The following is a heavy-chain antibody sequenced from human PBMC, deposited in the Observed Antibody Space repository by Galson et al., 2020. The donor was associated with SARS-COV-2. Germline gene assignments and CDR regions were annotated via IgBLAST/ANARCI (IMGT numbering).Heavy chain of an antibody. CDR1: GFTFSSYA. J-gene: IGHJ3*02. CDR3: ARDRYCSSTSCYLVSYVFDI. Sequence: GESLKISCAASGFTFSSYAMHWVRQAPGKGLEWVAVISYDGSNKYYADSVKGRFTISRDNSKNTLYLQMNSLRAEDTAGYYCARDRYCSSTSCYLVSYVFDIWGQGTMVTVSS. CDR2: ISYDGSNK. D-gene: IGHD2-2*01. V-gene: IGHV3-30*04.